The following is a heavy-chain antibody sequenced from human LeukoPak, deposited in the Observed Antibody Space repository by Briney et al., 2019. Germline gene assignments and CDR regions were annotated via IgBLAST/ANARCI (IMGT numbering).Heavy chain of an antibody. CDR3: ASNPSYSYEGHEWIYFDY. J-gene: IGHJ4*02. CDR2: IYYSGST. Sequence: SETLSLTCTVSGGSISSSSYYWGWIRQPPGKGLEWIGSIYYSGSTYYNPSLKSRVTISVDTSKNQFSLKLSSVTAADTAVYYCASNPSYSYEGHEWIYFDYWGQGTLVTVSS. V-gene: IGHV4-39*01. CDR1: GGSISSSSYY. D-gene: IGHD5-18*01.